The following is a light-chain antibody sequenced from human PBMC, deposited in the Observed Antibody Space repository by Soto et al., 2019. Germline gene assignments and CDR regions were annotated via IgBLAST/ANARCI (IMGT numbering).Light chain of an antibody. CDR1: QTISSW. V-gene: IGKV1-5*03. CDR3: QHYNSYSEA. Sequence: DIQMTQSRSTLSGSVGDRVSITCRAGQTISSWLAWYQQKPGKAPKLLIYKASTLKSGVPSRFSGSGSGTEFTLTISSLQPDDFATYYCQHYNSYSEAFGQGTKVDIK. CDR2: KAS. J-gene: IGKJ1*01.